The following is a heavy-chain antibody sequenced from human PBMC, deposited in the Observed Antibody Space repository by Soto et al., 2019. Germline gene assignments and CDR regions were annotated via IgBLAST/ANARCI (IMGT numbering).Heavy chain of an antibody. CDR1: GYPFTSYG. Sequence: ASVKVACKASGYPFTSYGISWLRQAPGQGLEWMGWISAYNGNTNYAQKLQGRFTMTTDTSTSTAYMELRSLRYDDTAVYYCATFTESGLRGAFDIWGQGTMVTVS. J-gene: IGHJ3*02. D-gene: IGHD3-3*01. V-gene: IGHV1-18*04. CDR3: ATFTESGLRGAFDI. CDR2: ISAYNGNT.